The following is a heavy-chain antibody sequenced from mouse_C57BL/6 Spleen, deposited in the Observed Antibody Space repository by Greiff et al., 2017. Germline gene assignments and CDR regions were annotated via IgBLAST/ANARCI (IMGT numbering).Heavy chain of an antibody. CDR2: IYPSDSET. CDR1: GYTFTSYW. V-gene: IGHV1-61*01. Sequence: VKLQQPGAELVRPGSSVKLSCKASGYTFTSYWMDWVKQRPGQGLEWIGNIYPSDSETHYNQKFKDKATLTVDKSSSTAYMQLSSLTSEDSAVYYCARGRNYSNYFWFAYWGQGTLVTVSA. D-gene: IGHD2-5*01. J-gene: IGHJ3*01. CDR3: ARGRNYSNYFWFAY.